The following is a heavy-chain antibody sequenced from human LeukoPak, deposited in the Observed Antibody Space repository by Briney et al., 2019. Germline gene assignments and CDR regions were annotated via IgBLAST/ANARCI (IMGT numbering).Heavy chain of an antibody. CDR3: ARNIGYEALDM. Sequence: GGSLRLSCAASGFTFSSYWMSWVRQAPGKGLEWVANIKQDGSEKNYVESVKGRFTISRDSAKKSLHLQMNSLRADDTAVYYCARNIGYEALDMWGQGTMVTV. D-gene: IGHD5-12*01. V-gene: IGHV3-7*03. CDR2: IKQDGSEK. CDR1: GFTFSSYW. J-gene: IGHJ3*02.